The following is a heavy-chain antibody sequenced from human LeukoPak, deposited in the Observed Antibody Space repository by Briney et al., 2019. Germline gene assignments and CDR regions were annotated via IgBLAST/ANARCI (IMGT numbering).Heavy chain of an antibody. Sequence: SQTLSLTCTVSGGSISSGGYCWSWIRQHPGKGLEWIGYIYYSGSTYYNPSLKSRVTISVDTSKNQFSLKLSSVTAADTAVYYCARDRGPLGYYDSSGYDIWGQGTMVTVSS. CDR3: ARDRGPLGYYDSSGYDI. CDR1: GGSISSGGYC. CDR2: IYYSGST. V-gene: IGHV4-31*03. J-gene: IGHJ3*02. D-gene: IGHD3-22*01.